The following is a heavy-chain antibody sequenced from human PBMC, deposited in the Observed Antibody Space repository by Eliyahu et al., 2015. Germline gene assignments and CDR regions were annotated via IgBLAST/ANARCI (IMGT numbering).Heavy chain of an antibody. CDR1: GXTVSSYY. Sequence: EVQLVESGGGLVQPGGSLRLSCAASGXTVSSYYMNWVRQGPGKGLEWVSVLYSGGNTYYADSVKGRFTISRDSSKNTLYLQMNSLRADDTAVYYCASGGSGHSYLWYWGQGSLVTVSS. V-gene: IGHV3-66*01. J-gene: IGHJ4*02. CDR2: LYSGGNT. D-gene: IGHD3-16*02. CDR3: ASGGSGHSYLWY.